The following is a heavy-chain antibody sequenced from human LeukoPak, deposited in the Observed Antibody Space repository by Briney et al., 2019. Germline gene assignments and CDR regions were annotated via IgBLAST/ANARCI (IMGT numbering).Heavy chain of an antibody. J-gene: IGHJ1*01. CDR3: AKDSDYYHSSGYYYAYFQH. CDR2: ISSSSSTV. CDR1: GFTFSTYS. V-gene: IGHV3-48*02. Sequence: GGSLRLSCAVSGFTFSTYSVNWVRQAPGKGLEWVSYISSSSSTVYHADSVKGRFTISRDNAKNSLYLQMNSLRDEDTAVYYCAKDSDYYHSSGYYYAYFQHWGQGTLVTVSS. D-gene: IGHD3-22*01.